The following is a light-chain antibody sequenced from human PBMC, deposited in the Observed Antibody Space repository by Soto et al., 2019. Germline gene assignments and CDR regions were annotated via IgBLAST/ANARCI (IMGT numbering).Light chain of an antibody. CDR2: GAS. Sequence: EIVLTQSPGTLSLSPGERATLSCRASQSISSSYLAWYQQQPGQAPRLLVYGASSRATGLPDWFSGSGSGTDFTLTISRLGPEDFAVYYWQQYGSSRFTFGPGTKVDIK. J-gene: IGKJ3*01. CDR3: QQYGSSRFT. V-gene: IGKV3-20*01. CDR1: QSISSSY.